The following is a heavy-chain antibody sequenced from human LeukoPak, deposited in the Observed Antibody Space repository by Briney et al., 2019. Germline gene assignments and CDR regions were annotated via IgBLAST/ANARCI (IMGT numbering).Heavy chain of an antibody. D-gene: IGHD4-17*01. CDR2: IYYSGST. CDR3: ARHPGDGDYGMDV. V-gene: IGHV4-30-4*01. CDR1: GGSISSGDYY. Sequence: KTSETLSLTCTDSGGSISSGDYYWSWIRQPPGKGPEWIGYIYYSGSTYYNPSLKSRVSTSVDTSENQFSLKLSSVTAADTAVYYCARHPGDGDYGMDVWGKGTTVTVSS. J-gene: IGHJ6*04.